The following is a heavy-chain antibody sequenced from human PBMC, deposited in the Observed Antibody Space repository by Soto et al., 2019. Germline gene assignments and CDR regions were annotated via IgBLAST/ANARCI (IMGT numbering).Heavy chain of an antibody. Sequence: QVQLVESGGGVVQPGRSLRLSCAASGFTFSSYGMHWVRQAPGKGLGWVAVIWYDGSNKYYADSVKGRFTISRDNSKNTLYLQMNSLRAEDTAVYYCARDGNYDFWSGYYVATAFDIWGQGTMVTVSS. CDR3: ARDGNYDFWSGYYVATAFDI. CDR2: IWYDGSNK. V-gene: IGHV3-33*01. CDR1: GFTFSSYG. J-gene: IGHJ3*02. D-gene: IGHD3-3*01.